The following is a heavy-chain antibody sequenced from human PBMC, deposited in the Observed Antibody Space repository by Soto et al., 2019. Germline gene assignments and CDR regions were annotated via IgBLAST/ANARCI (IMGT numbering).Heavy chain of an antibody. Sequence: QVQLVQSGAEVKKPGSSVKVSCKASGGTFSSYAISWVRQAPGQGLEWMGGIIPIFGTANYAQKFQGRVTITADESTSTAYMELSSLRSEDTAVYYCARVMRDCGGGSCYPLSFYYFDYWGQGTLVTVSS. CDR2: IIPIFGTA. V-gene: IGHV1-69*12. CDR1: GGTFSSYA. D-gene: IGHD2-15*01. J-gene: IGHJ4*02. CDR3: ARVMRDCGGGSCYPLSFYYFDY.